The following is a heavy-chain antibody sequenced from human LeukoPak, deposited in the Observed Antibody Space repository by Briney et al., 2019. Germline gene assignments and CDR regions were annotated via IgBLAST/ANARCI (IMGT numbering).Heavy chain of an antibody. V-gene: IGHV1-46*01. J-gene: IGHJ4*02. CDR1: GYTFTSYY. Sequence: ASVKVSCKASGYTFTSYYMHWVRQAPGQGLEWMGIINPSGGSTSYAQKFQGRVTMTRDTSTSTVYMELSSLRSEDTAVYYCARDRMTTVTSARFDYWGQGTLVTVSS. D-gene: IGHD4-17*01. CDR2: INPSGGST. CDR3: ARDRMTTVTSARFDY.